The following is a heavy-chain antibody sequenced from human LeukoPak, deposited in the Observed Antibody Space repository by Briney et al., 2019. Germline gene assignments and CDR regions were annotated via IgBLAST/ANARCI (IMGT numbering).Heavy chain of an antibody. Sequence: SETLSLTCTVSGGSISSSSYYWGWIRQPPGKGLEWIGSIYYSGSTYYNPSPKSRVTISVDTSKNQFSLKLSSVTAADTAVYYCARILQQWLPPDYWGQGTLVTVSS. J-gene: IGHJ4*02. D-gene: IGHD6-19*01. CDR2: IYYSGST. CDR1: GGSISSSSYY. CDR3: ARILQQWLPPDY. V-gene: IGHV4-39*01.